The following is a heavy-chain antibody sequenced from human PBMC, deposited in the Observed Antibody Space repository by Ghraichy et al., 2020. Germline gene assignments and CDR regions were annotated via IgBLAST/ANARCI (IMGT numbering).Heavy chain of an antibody. J-gene: IGHJ6*02. CDR3: ARASRVVRFYYYDAMDV. V-gene: IGHV3-21*05. CDR2: ISSSSKFI. CDR1: GFSFSSYN. Sequence: GESLNISCAASGFSFSSYNLNWVRQAPGKGLEWISYISSSSKFISYADSVKGRFTISRDNAKNTLYLQLNSLRGEVTAVYYCARASRVVRFYYYDAMDVWGQGTTVTVSS. D-gene: IGHD4-23*01.